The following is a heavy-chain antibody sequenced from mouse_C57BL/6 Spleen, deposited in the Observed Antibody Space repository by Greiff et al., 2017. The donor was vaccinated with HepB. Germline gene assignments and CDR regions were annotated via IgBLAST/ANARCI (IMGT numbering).Heavy chain of an antibody. CDR3: TKSTMITRAWFAY. Sequence: EVQLQQSGAELVRPGASVKLSCTASGFNIKDDYMHWVKQRPEQGLEWIGWIDPENGDTEYASKFQGKATIKADTSSNTAYLQLSSLTSEDTAVYYCTKSTMITRAWFAYWGQGTLVTVSA. CDR1: GFNIKDDY. J-gene: IGHJ3*01. CDR2: IDPENGDT. D-gene: IGHD2-4*01. V-gene: IGHV14-4*01.